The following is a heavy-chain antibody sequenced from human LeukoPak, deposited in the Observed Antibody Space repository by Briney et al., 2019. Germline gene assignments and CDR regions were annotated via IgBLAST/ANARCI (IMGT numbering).Heavy chain of an antibody. Sequence: GGSLRLSCVASGFTFRNFGMAWVRQAPGKGLECVSGINYSGSGTYYADSVKGRFTISRDNSKNTLYLQINSLRAEDMALYYCAKSSDGSTSFDQWGQGTLVTVSS. J-gene: IGHJ4*02. CDR2: INYSGSGT. V-gene: IGHV3-23*01. D-gene: IGHD2-2*01. CDR1: GFTFRNFG. CDR3: AKSSDGSTSFDQ.